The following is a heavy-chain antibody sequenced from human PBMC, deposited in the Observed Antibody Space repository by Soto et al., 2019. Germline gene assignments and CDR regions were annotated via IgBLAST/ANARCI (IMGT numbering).Heavy chain of an antibody. Sequence: GGSLRLSCGASGFTFSRYGMSLAGQVPGKGLEWVAVISYDGSNKYYADSVKGRFTKSRDNSKNTLYLQMDSLRAEDTTVNKCAKNFLGRGELLLLDYWAQRTVVTISS. CDR1: GFTFSRYG. D-gene: IGHD1-26*01. CDR3: AKNFLGRGELLLLDY. J-gene: IGHJ4*02. CDR2: ISYDGSNK. V-gene: IGHV3-30*18.